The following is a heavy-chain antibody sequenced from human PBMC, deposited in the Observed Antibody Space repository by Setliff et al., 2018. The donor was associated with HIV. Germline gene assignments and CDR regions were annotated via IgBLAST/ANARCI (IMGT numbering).Heavy chain of an antibody. CDR2: IYYSGNT. CDR1: GGSISSGGYY. D-gene: IGHD1-1*01. J-gene: IGHJ5*02. Sequence: SETLSLTCTVSGGSISSGGYYWSWIRQHPGKGLEWIGYIYYSGNTYNNPSLNSRLSISVDTSKNKFSLKLSSLTAADTAVYYCAKDFFTGGFDPWGQGTLVTVSS. V-gene: IGHV4-31*03. CDR3: AKDFFTGGFDP.